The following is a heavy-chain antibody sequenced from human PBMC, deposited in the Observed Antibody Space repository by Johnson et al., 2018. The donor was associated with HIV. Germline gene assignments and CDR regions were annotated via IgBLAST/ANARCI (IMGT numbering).Heavy chain of an antibody. Sequence: QVQLVESGGGVVQPGRSLRLSCAASGFTFSSYAMHWVRQAPGKGLEWVAVISYDGSNKSYADSVKGRFTISRDNSKNTLFLQMNSLRAEDTAVYYCAKCGKLLWSGDNDGFDIWGQGTMVTVSS. CDR2: ISYDGSNK. CDR3: AKCGKLLWSGDNDGFDI. CDR1: GFTFSSYA. D-gene: IGHD3-10*02. J-gene: IGHJ3*02. V-gene: IGHV3-30-3*02.